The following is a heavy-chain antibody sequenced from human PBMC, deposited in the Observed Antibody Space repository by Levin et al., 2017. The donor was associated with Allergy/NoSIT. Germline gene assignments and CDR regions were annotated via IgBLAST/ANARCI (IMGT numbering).Heavy chain of an antibody. J-gene: IGHJ3*02. D-gene: IGHD3-10*01. CDR1: GGSISSYY. CDR2: IYYSGST. Sequence: SETLSLTCTVSGGSISSYYWSWIRQPPGKGLEWIGYIYYSGSTNYNPSLKSRVTISVDTSKNQFPLKLSAVTAADTAVYYWGTYGSGSYYNSHAFDIWGQGTMVTVSS. CDR3: GTYGSGSYYNSHAFDI. V-gene: IGHV4-59*01.